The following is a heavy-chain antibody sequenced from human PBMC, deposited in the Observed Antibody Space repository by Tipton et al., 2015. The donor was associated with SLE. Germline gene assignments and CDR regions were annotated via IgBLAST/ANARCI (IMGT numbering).Heavy chain of an antibody. CDR2: ISGSGGST. J-gene: IGHJ4*02. V-gene: IGHV3-23*01. D-gene: IGHD3-22*01. CDR1: GFTFSSYS. CDR3: ARDLDYYDSSGYRAGDDY. Sequence: SLRLSCAASGFTFSSYSMNWVRQAPGKGLEWVSAISGSGGSTYYADSVKGRFTISRDNSKNTLYLQMNSLRAEDTAVYYCARDLDYYDSSGYRAGDDYWGQGTLVTVSS.